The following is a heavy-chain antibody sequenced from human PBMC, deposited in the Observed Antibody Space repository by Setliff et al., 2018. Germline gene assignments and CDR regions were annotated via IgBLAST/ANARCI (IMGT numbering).Heavy chain of an antibody. J-gene: IGHJ6*03. CDR1: GGSISSYY. CDR3: ARAPGYCSGGSCYLGYYYYYMDV. V-gene: IGHV4-39*07. Sequence: SETLSLTCTVSGGSISSYYWGLIRQPPGKGLEWIGSIFYSGRTFYNPSLKSRVTMSVDTSKNQFSLKLSSVTAADTAVYYCARAPGYCSGGSCYLGYYYYYMDVWGKGTTVTVSS. CDR2: IFYSGRT. D-gene: IGHD2-15*01.